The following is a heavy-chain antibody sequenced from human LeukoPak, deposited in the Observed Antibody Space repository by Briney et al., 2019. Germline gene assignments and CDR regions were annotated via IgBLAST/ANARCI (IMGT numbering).Heavy chain of an antibody. Sequence: GGSLRLSCAASGFTVSSNYMSWVRQAPGKGLEWVSLIHSDGITYYADSVKGRFTISRDNSINTLYLQMSNLRAEDTALYYCASTSIIRGYDHDQYYWGQGTLVTVSS. CDR2: IHSDGIT. J-gene: IGHJ4*02. CDR1: GFTVSSNY. V-gene: IGHV3-53*01. D-gene: IGHD5-12*01. CDR3: ASTSIIRGYDHDQYY.